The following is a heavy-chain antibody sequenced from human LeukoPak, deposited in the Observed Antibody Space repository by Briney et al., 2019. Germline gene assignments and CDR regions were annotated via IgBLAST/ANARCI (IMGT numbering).Heavy chain of an antibody. CDR1: GYTLTNYD. J-gene: IGHJ3*01. CDR3: ARRVRGVVIFSRAQGSFDL. V-gene: IGHV1-8*01. Sequence: GASVKVSCKASGYTLTNYDINWVRQATGQGLEWMGWMHPSNGDTGYAQKFQGRVTMTRNTSTTTAYMELSSLRSDDTAVYYCARRVRGVVIFSRAQGSFDLWGQGTLVTVSS. CDR2: MHPSNGDT. D-gene: IGHD3-10*01.